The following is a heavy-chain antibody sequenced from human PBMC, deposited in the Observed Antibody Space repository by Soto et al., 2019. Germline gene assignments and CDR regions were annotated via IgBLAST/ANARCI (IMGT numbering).Heavy chain of an antibody. CDR2: IIPIFGTA. CDR3: ARVQVGWGDRRYYDSSGYYYYYGMDV. Sequence: SVKVSCKASGGTFSSYAISWVRQAPGQGLEWMGGIIPIFGTANYAQKFQGRVTITADESTSTAYMELSSLRSEDTAVYYCARVQVGWGDRRYYDSSGYYYYYGMDVWGQGTAVTVSS. V-gene: IGHV1-69*13. D-gene: IGHD3-22*01. J-gene: IGHJ6*02. CDR1: GGTFSSYA.